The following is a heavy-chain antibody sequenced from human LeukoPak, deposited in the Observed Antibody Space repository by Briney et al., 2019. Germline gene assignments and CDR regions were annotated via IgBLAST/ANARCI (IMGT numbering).Heavy chain of an antibody. CDR3: ARNQQQLAPPYYYYYMDV. V-gene: IGHV1-18*01. D-gene: IGHD6-13*01. Sequence: GASMKVSCKASGYTFTSYGISWVRQAPGQGLEWMGWISAYNGNTNYAQKLQGRVTMTTDTSTSTAYMELRSLRSDDTAVYYCARNQQQLAPPYYYYYMDVWGKGTTVTVSS. J-gene: IGHJ6*03. CDR2: ISAYNGNT. CDR1: GYTFTSYG.